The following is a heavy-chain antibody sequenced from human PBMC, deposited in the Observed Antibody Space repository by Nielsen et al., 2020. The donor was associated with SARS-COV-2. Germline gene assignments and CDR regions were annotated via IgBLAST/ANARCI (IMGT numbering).Heavy chain of an antibody. J-gene: IGHJ6*02. CDR1: GFTFIDSA. D-gene: IGHD3-3*01. V-gene: IGHV1-58*01. CDR2: IVVGSGNT. Sequence: SVKVSCKASGFTFIDSAVQWVRQARGQGLEWMGWIVVGSGNTDYAQKFQDRVTITRDMPTDTAYMEVSSLRSEDSAVYYCAAPGSGYYGYNGLDVWGQGTTVTVSS. CDR3: AAPGSGYYGYNGLDV.